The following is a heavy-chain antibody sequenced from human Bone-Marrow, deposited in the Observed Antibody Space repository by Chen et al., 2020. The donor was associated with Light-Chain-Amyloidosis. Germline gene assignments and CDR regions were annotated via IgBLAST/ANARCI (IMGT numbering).Heavy chain of an antibody. V-gene: IGHV3-33*01. CDR2: IWYDGSNK. CDR3: ARDRVVRFLGPGFDI. D-gene: IGHD3-3*01. J-gene: IGHJ3*02. CDR1: GFTFSSYG. Sequence: QVQLVESGGGVVQPGRSLRLSCAASGFTFSSYGMHWVRQAPGKGLEWVAVIWYDGSNKYYADSVKGRFTISRDNSKNTLYLQMNSLRAEETAVYYCARDRVVRFLGPGFDIWGQGTMVTVSS.